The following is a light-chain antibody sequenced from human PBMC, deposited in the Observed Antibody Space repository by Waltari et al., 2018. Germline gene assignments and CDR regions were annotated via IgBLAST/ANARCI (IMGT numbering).Light chain of an antibody. CDR2: DSS. Sequence: EIVLTQSPATLSLSPGERATLSCRASQSVSSSLAWYRQKPDQAPRLLIYDSSIRATGIPARFSGSGSGTDFTLTISTLEPEDFAVYYCQQRRNWPSVTFGGGTKVEIK. CDR3: QQRRNWPSVT. CDR1: QSVSSS. J-gene: IGKJ4*01. V-gene: IGKV3-11*01.